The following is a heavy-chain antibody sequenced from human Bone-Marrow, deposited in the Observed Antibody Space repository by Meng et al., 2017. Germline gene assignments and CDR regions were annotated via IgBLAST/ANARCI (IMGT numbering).Heavy chain of an antibody. CDR3: ARTYYYDSSGYYSSRY. D-gene: IGHD3-22*01. V-gene: IGHV1-18*01. J-gene: IGHJ4*02. Sequence: QVPLVESGAEVKKPGASVKVSCKASGYTFTSYGISWVRQAPGQGLEWMGWISAYNGNTNYAQKLQGRVTMTTDTSTSTAYMELRSLRSDDTAVYYCARTYYYDSSGYYSSRYWGQGTLVTVSS. CDR1: GYTFTSYG. CDR2: ISAYNGNT.